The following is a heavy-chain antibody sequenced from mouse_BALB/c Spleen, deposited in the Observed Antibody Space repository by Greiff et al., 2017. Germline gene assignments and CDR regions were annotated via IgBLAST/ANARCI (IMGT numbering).Heavy chain of an antibody. V-gene: IGHV1-15*01. Sequence: QVQLQQSGAELVRPGASVTLSCKASGYTFTDYEMHWVKQTPVHGLEWIGAIDPETGGTAYNQKFKGKATLTADKSSSTAYMELRSLTSEDSAVYYCTRKKYGNYDWYFGVWGAGTTVTVTS. CDR3: TRKKYGNYDWYFGV. D-gene: IGHD2-10*02. CDR1: GYTFTDYE. CDR2: IDPETGGT. J-gene: IGHJ1*01.